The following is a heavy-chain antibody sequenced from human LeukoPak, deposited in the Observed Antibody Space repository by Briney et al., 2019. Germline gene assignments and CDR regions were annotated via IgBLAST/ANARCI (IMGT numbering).Heavy chain of an antibody. Sequence: ASVKVSCKASGYTFTGYYMHWVRQAPGQGLEWMGWINPNSGGTNYAQKFQGRVTITADESTSTAYMELSSLRSEDTAVYYCATEGDYYDSSGYYYFDYWGQGTLVTVSS. J-gene: IGHJ4*02. D-gene: IGHD3-22*01. CDR1: GYTFTGYY. CDR2: INPNSGGT. V-gene: IGHV1-2*02. CDR3: ATEGDYYDSSGYYYFDY.